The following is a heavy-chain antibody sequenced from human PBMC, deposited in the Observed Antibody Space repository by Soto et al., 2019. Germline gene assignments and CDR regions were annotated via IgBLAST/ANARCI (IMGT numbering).Heavy chain of an antibody. CDR2: INHSGST. Sequence: QVQLQQWGAGLLKPSETLSLTCAVYGGSFSGYYWSWIRQPPGKGLEWIGEINHSGSTNYNPSLKXRXTXXVDTSKNQFSLKLSSVTAADTAVYYCAVGSGSYSHWGQGTLVTVSS. J-gene: IGHJ4*02. CDR1: GGSFSGYY. CDR3: AVGSGSYSH. V-gene: IGHV4-34*01. D-gene: IGHD3-10*01.